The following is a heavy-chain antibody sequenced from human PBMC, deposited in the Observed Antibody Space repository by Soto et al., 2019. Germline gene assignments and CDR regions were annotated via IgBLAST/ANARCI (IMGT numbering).Heavy chain of an antibody. CDR2: ISDSGGST. J-gene: IGHJ4*02. CDR3: AKDGGPGRERYYFDY. Sequence: GGSLRLSCAASGFTFSSYAMSWVRQAPGKGLEWVSVISDSGGSTYYADSVKGRFTISRDNSKNTLFVQMNSLRAEDTAVYYCAKDGGPGRERYYFDYSGQGTPVTVSS. D-gene: IGHD3-16*01. CDR1: GFTFSSYA. V-gene: IGHV3-23*01.